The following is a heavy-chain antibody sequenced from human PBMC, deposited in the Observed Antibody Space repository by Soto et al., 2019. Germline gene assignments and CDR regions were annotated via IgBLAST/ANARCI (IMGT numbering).Heavy chain of an antibody. J-gene: IGHJ3*02. CDR3: ARVERAPTGDEVFDI. D-gene: IGHD7-27*01. CDR2: VIPIFGTA. V-gene: IGHV1-69*01. Sequence: VPLTTKQGLEWMGGVIPIFGTANYAQKFQGRVAITADESTSTADMELSSLRSEDTAVYSCARVERAPTGDEVFDIWGQGTMVPVSS.